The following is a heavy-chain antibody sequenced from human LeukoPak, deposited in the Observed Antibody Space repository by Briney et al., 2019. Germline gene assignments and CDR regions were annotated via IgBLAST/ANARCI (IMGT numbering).Heavy chain of an antibody. V-gene: IGHV1-18*01. Sequence: GASVSVSFTASGYTFTIYSISWGRQAPEQGGGRVGWITHHNGNTKHAQNPQGRVTLTTDPSTSTAYMELRSLRSDDTAVYYFARDPNCSGGICYFDYWGQGTLLTVSS. D-gene: IGHD2-15*01. J-gene: IGHJ4*02. CDR2: ITHHNGNT. CDR3: ARDPNCSGGICYFDY. CDR1: GYTFTIYS.